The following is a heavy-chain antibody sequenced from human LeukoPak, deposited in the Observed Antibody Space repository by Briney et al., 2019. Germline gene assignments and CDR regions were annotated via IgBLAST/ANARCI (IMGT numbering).Heavy chain of an antibody. CDR1: GFTFSNYD. CDR2: ISSSSGTI. V-gene: IGHV3-48*04. J-gene: IGHJ4*02. Sequence: PGGSLRLSCAASGFTFSNYDMTWVRQAPGKGLEWVSYISSSSGTIYYADSVKGRFTISRDNAKNSLYLQMNSLRAEDTAVYYCARVGPRRLFDYWGQGTLVTVSS. CDR3: ARVGPRRLFDY. D-gene: IGHD3-22*01.